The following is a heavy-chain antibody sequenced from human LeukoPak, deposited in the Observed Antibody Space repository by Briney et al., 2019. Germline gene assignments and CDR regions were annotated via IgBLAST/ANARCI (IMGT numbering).Heavy chain of an antibody. CDR3: WYGGY. V-gene: IGHV3-30-3*01. Sequence: PGRSLRLSCAASGFTFSSYAMHWVRQAPGKGLEWVAVISYDGSNKYYADSVKGRFTISRDNSKNTLYLQMNSLRAEDTAVYYDWYGGYWGQGTLVTVSS. CDR2: ISYDGSNK. CDR1: GFTFSSYA. J-gene: IGHJ4*02. D-gene: IGHD4-23*01.